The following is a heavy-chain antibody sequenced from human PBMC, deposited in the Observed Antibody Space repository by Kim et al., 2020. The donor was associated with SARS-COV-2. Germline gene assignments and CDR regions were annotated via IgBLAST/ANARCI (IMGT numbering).Heavy chain of an antibody. CDR3: AKDGNSYGFNYYYYGMDV. J-gene: IGHJ6*02. D-gene: IGHD5-18*01. V-gene: IGHV3-30*02. Sequence: GRFTISRDNSQNTLYLQMNSLRAEDTAVYYCAKDGNSYGFNYYYYGMDVWGQGTTVTVSS.